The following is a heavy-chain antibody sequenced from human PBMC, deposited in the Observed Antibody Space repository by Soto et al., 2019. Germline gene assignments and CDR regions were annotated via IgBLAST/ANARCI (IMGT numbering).Heavy chain of an antibody. V-gene: IGHV3-23*01. CDR3: AKDRYDYIWGSYRFITPYDY. CDR1: GFTFSSYA. J-gene: IGHJ4*02. D-gene: IGHD3-16*02. CDR2: ISGSGGST. Sequence: GGSLRLSCAASGFTFSSYAVSWVRQAPGKGLEWVSAISGSGGSTYYADSVKGRFTISRDNSKNTLYLQMNSLRAEDTAVYYCAKDRYDYIWGSYRFITPYDYWGQGTLVTVSS.